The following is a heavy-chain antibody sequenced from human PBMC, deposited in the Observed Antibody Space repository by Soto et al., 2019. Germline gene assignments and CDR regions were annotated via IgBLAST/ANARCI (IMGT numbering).Heavy chain of an antibody. V-gene: IGHV4-59*01. CDR2: IYYSGST. CDR1: GGSISSYY. J-gene: IGHJ4*02. D-gene: IGHD6-6*01. Sequence: PSETLSLTCTVSGGSISSYYWSWIRQPPGKGLEWIGYIYYSGSTNYNPSPKSRVTISVDTSKNQFSLKLSSVTAADTAVYYCARSIAARPYFDYWGQGTLVTVSS. CDR3: ARSIAARPYFDY.